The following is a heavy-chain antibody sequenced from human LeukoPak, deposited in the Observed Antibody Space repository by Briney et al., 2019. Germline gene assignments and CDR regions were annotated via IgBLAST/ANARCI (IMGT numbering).Heavy chain of an antibody. Sequence: ASVNVSCKPSGYTFSDYDINWVRQATGQGLEWMGWINPNSGNAGYAQKFQGRVTMTRNTSISTAYMELSSLRSEDTAVYYCARALAWGGSSYSYYYMDVWDKGTTVTVSS. CDR2: INPNSGNA. CDR1: GYTFSDYD. D-gene: IGHD1-26*01. J-gene: IGHJ6*03. CDR3: ARALAWGGSSYSYYYMDV. V-gene: IGHV1-8*01.